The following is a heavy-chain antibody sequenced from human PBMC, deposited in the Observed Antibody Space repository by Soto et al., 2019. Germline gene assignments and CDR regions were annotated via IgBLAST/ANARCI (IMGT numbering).Heavy chain of an antibody. V-gene: IGHV3-21*01. D-gene: IGHD2-2*01. Sequence: GGSLRLSCAASGFTFSSYSMNWVRQAPGKGLEWVSSISSSSGYIYYADSVKGRFTISRDNSKNTLYLQMNSLRAEDTAVYYCARQPTTADIDLWFDPWGQGTLVTVSS. CDR1: GFTFSSYS. CDR3: ARQPTTADIDLWFDP. CDR2: ISSSSGYI. J-gene: IGHJ5*02.